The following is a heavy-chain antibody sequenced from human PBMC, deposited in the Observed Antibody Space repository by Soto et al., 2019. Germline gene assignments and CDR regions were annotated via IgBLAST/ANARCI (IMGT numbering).Heavy chain of an antibody. CDR2: IIPVPETP. V-gene: IGHV1-69*06. D-gene: IGHD3-10*01. CDR1: GGTFISHA. J-gene: IGHJ5*02. Sequence: QVQLMQSGAEVKKPGSSVRVSCKASGGTFISHAINWVRQAPGQGIEWKGVIIPVPETPNIAQKFQDRVTITADKSPTTVYMELRDLRSDDTAVYYGTRGTKGPGQYGPGSQGWFDPWGQGTLVTVSS. CDR3: TRGTKGPGQYGPGSQGWFDP.